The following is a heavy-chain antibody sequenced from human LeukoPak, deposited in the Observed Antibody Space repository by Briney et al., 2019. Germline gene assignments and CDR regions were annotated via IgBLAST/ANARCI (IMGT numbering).Heavy chain of an antibody. V-gene: IGHV4-59*01. CDR1: GGSISSYY. J-gene: IGHJ4*02. Sequence: SETLSLTCTVSGGSISSYYWSWIRQPPGKGLEWIGYIYYSGSTNYNPSLKSRVTISVDTSKNQFSLKLSSVTAADTAVYYCAATDFWSGYFYFDYWGQGTLVTVSS. CDR3: AATDFWSGYFYFDY. D-gene: IGHD3-3*01. CDR2: IYYSGST.